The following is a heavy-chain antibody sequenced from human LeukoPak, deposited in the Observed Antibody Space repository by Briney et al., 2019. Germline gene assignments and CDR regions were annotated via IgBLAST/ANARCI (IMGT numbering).Heavy chain of an antibody. CDR3: ASFCSTTSCALDH. J-gene: IGHJ4*02. V-gene: IGHV3-74*01. Sequence: GGSLRLSCAASGFTFSTSWMHWVRQAPGKGLVWVSRIKGDATTTTYADPVKGRFTISRDNAKNTLYLQMNSLRAEDTAVYYCASFCSTTSCALDHWGQGTLVTVSS. CDR1: GFTFSTSW. D-gene: IGHD2-2*01. CDR2: IKGDATTT.